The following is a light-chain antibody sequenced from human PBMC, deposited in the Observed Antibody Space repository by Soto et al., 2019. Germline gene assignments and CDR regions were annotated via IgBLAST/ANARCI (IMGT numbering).Light chain of an antibody. CDR3: AAWDDSLKGVV. CDR2: SNN. V-gene: IGLV1-44*01. Sequence: QSVLTQPPSASGTPGQRVTISCSGSSSNIGSNTVSWYQQLPGTAPKLLIYSNNQRPSGVPDRFSGSKSGTSASLAISGLQSEDEADYYCAAWDDSLKGVVFGGGTPLTVL. CDR1: SSNIGSNT. J-gene: IGLJ2*01.